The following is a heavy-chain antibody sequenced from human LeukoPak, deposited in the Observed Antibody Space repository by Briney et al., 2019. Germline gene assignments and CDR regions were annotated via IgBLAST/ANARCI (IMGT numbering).Heavy chain of an antibody. D-gene: IGHD6-19*01. CDR1: GLTVSSNY. CDR3: ARWYYSGWAFDY. Sequence: GGSLRLSCAASGLTVSSNYMSWVRQAPGKGLEWVSVIYSGGSTYYADSVKGRFTISRDDSKNTLYLQMNSLRVEDTAVYYCARWYYSGWAFDYWGQGTLVTVSS. J-gene: IGHJ4*02. CDR2: IYSGGST. V-gene: IGHV3-66*01.